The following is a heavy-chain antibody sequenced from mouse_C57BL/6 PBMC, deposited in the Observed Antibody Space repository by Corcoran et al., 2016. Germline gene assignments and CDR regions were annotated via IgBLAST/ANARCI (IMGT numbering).Heavy chain of an antibody. Sequence: QVQLKPSGAELVRPGASVKLSCKASGYTFTDYYINWVKQRPGQGLEWIARIYPGSGNTYYNEKFKGKATLTAEKSSSTAYMQLSSLTSEDSAVYFCARSGGNLAWFAYWGQGTLVTVSA. D-gene: IGHD1-1*02. CDR2: IYPGSGNT. CDR1: GYTFTDYY. CDR3: ARSGGNLAWFAY. V-gene: IGHV1-76*01. J-gene: IGHJ3*01.